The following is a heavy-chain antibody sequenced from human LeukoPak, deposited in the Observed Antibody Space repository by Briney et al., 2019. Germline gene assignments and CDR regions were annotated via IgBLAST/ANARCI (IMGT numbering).Heavy chain of an antibody. V-gene: IGHV4-59*01. CDR2: IYYRGST. D-gene: IGHD6-25*01. CDR1: GASISSYY. J-gene: IGHJ4*02. CDR3: ASGPYPAAGTDHQFDY. Sequence: PSETLSLTCTVSGASISSYYWSWIRQPPGKGLEWIGYIYYRGSTNYNPSLKSRVTLSVDTSKNQSSLKLSSVTAADTAVYYCASGPYPAAGTDHQFDYWGQGTLVTVSS.